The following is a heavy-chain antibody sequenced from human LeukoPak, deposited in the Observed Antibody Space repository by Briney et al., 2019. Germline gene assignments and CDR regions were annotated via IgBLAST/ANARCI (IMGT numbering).Heavy chain of an antibody. J-gene: IGHJ6*02. CDR3: ARSIAVASPHDCYYYYGMDV. D-gene: IGHD6-19*01. CDR2: IGTAGDT. CDR1: GFTFSSYD. V-gene: IGHV3-13*01. Sequence: GGSLRLSCAASGFTFSSYDMHWVRQATGKGLEWVSAIGTAGDTYYPGSVKGRFTISRENAKNSLYLQMNSLRAGDTAVYYCARSIAVASPHDCYYYYGMDVWGQGTTVTVSS.